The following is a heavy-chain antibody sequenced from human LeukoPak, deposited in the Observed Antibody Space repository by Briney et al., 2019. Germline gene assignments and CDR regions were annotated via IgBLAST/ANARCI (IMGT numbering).Heavy chain of an antibody. J-gene: IGHJ4*02. CDR1: GFSLSTSGVG. V-gene: IGHV2-5*02. D-gene: IGHD3-10*01. CDR3: AHQGRRKFPQDRGVPYYFDY. Sequence: ASGPTLVKPTQTLTLTCTFSGFSLSTSGVGVGWIRQPPGKALEWLALIYWDDDKRYSPSLKSRLTITKDTSKNQVVLTMTNMDPVDTATYYCAHQGRRKFPQDRGVPYYFDYWGQGTLVTVSS. CDR2: IYWDDDK.